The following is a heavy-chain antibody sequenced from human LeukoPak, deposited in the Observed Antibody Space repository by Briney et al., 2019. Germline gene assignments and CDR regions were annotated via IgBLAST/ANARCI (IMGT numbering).Heavy chain of an antibody. D-gene: IGHD2-21*02. CDR1: GSTFGDYL. V-gene: IGHV3-7*03. J-gene: IGHJ3*02. Sequence: PGGSLRLSCAASGSTFGDYLMSWVRQAPGKGLEWVANIEHDGSEKYYVDSVKGRFTISRDNAKNSLYLQMNSLRAEDTAVYYCARETLGVTAFDIWGQGTMVTVSS. CDR2: IEHDGSEK. CDR3: ARETLGVTAFDI.